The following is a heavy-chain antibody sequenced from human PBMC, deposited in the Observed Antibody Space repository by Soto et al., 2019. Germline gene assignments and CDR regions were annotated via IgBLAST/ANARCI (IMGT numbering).Heavy chain of an antibody. CDR1: GYSFTSYW. J-gene: IGHJ4*02. D-gene: IGHD3-22*01. Sequence: GASLKISCQGSGYSFTSYWIGWVRQMPGKGLEWMGIIYPGDSDTRYSPSFQGQVTISADKSISTAYLQWSSLKSSDTAMYYCAGRYYDSSGYYYFDYWGQGTLVTVSS. V-gene: IGHV5-51*01. CDR3: AGRYYDSSGYYYFDY. CDR2: IYPGDSDT.